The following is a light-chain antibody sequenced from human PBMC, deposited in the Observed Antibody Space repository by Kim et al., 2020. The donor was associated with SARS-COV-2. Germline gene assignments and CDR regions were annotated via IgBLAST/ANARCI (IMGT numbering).Light chain of an antibody. Sequence: VCPGESAPLSRRPSQSVTNYLAWYQQRHGQAPRLLIYGASTRATGIPARFSGSGSGTEFTLAISSLQSEDFAVYYCQQYDNWPQTFGQGTRVEIK. CDR2: GAS. J-gene: IGKJ1*01. V-gene: IGKV3-15*01. CDR3: QQYDNWPQT. CDR1: QSVTNY.